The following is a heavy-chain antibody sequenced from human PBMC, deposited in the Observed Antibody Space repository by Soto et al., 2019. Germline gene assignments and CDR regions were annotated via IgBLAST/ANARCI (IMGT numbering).Heavy chain of an antibody. Sequence: QITLTESGPTLVKPTQTLTLTCTFSGFSLTTRGVGVGWIRQPPGKALECLALIYWDDDKRYSPSLQSRLSITKDASKNQVVLTMTNVDPVDTATYYCAHIPNYYQYDWFDPWGQGTLVSVSS. V-gene: IGHV2-5*02. D-gene: IGHD3-16*01. CDR3: AHIPNYYQYDWFDP. J-gene: IGHJ5*02. CDR2: IYWDDDK. CDR1: GFSLTTRGVG.